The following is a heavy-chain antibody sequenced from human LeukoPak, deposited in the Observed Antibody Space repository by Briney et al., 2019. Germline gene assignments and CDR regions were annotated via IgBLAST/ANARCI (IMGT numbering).Heavy chain of an antibody. D-gene: IGHD5-18*01. V-gene: IGHV4-34*01. CDR3: ARVYSYGYVNY. CDR2: INHSGST. J-gene: IGHJ4*02. CDR1: GGSFSGCY. Sequence: SETLSLTCAVYGGSFSGCYWSWIRQPPGKGLEWIGEINHSGSTNYNPSLKSRVTISVDTSKNQFSLKLSSVTAADTAVYYCARVYSYGYVNYWGQGTLVTVSS.